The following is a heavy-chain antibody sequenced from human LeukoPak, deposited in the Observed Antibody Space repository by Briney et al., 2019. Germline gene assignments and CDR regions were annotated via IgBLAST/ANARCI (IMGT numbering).Heavy chain of an antibody. CDR2: IYYSGST. CDR1: GGSISSGGYY. D-gene: IGHD2-8*01. V-gene: IGHV4-31*03. Sequence: PSQTLSLTCTVSGGSISSGGYYWSWIRQHPGKDLEWIGYIYYSGSTYYNPSLKSRVTISVDTSKNQFSLKLSSVTAADTAVYYCAREAIYASPRDNYGMDVWGQGTTVTVSS. J-gene: IGHJ6*02. CDR3: AREAIYASPRDNYGMDV.